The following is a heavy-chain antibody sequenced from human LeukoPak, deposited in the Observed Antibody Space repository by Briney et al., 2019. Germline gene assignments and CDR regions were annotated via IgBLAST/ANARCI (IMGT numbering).Heavy chain of an antibody. CDR2: ISYDGSNK. CDR3: ARADIEAGTYFDY. J-gene: IGHJ4*02. V-gene: IGHV3-30-3*01. Sequence: SLRLSCAASGFTFSSYAMHWVRQAPGNGLEWVAVISYDGSNKYYADSVKGRFTISRDNSKNTLYLQMISLRAEDTAVYYCARADIEAGTYFDYWGQGTLVTVSS. D-gene: IGHD5-12*01. CDR1: GFTFSSYA.